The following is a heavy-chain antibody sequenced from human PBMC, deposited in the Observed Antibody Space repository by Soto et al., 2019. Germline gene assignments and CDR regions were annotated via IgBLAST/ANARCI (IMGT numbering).Heavy chain of an antibody. V-gene: IGHV3-30-3*01. CDR2: ISYDGSNK. J-gene: IGHJ4*02. Sequence: PGGSLRLSCAASGFTFSSYAMHWVRQAPGKGLEWVAVISYDGSNKYYADSVKGRFTISRDNSKNTLYLQMNSLRAEDTAVYYCARDPNHRKQYYFDYWGQGTLVTVSS. CDR1: GFTFSSYA. CDR3: ARDPNHRKQYYFDY. D-gene: IGHD4-4*01.